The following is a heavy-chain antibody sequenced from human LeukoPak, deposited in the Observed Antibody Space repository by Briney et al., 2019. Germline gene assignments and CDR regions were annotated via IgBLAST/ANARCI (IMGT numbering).Heavy chain of an antibody. D-gene: IGHD2-2*01. V-gene: IGHV4-34*01. CDR2: INHSGGT. CDR1: GGSFSGYY. Sequence: KPSETLFLTCAVYGGSFSGYYWSWIRQPPGKGLEWLGEINHSGGTNYNPSLKSRVTISVDTSKNQFSLKLSSVTAADTAVYYCAGRRSCTSCYVTFDYWGQEPWSPSPQ. CDR3: AGRRSCTSCYVTFDY. J-gene: IGHJ4*01.